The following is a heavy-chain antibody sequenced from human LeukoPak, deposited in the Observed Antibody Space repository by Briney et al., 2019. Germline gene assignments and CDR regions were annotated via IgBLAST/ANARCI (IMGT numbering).Heavy chain of an antibody. J-gene: IGHJ5*02. CDR2: IKSKNGGGTT. Sequence: GGSLRLSCEASGFTFSNAWMSWVRQAPGKGLEWVGRIKSKNGGGTTDYAAPVKGRFTISRDDSKNTLYLQMNSLRVDDTAVYYCAGGNWFDPWGQGTLVTVSS. CDR3: AGGNWFDP. D-gene: IGHD2-15*01. V-gene: IGHV3-15*01. CDR1: GFTFSNAW.